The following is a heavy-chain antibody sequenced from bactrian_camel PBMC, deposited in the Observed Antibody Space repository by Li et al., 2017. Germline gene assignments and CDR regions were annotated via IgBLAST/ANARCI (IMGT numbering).Heavy chain of an antibody. CDR2: IGTGGDTT. CDR1: GFTFTSYY. D-gene: IGHD7*01. V-gene: IGHV3S1*01. Sequence: HVQLVESGGGLVQPGGSLRLSCAASGFTFTSYYMYWVRQAPGKGLEWVSHIGTGGDTTDYADSVKGRFTISRDNAKNTVYLQVNSLKPEDTAVYYCVRDLPRWHGSLTWGQGTQVTVS. J-gene: IGHJ4*01. CDR3: VRDLPRWHGSLT.